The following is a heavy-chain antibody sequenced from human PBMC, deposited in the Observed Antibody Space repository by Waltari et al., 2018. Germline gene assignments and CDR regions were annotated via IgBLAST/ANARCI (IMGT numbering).Heavy chain of an antibody. CDR2: VGPDDGET. V-gene: IGHV1-69-2*01. CDR3: ATGSGTYSPDY. Sequence: EVQLVQSGAEVKNPGATVKLSCKVSGYTFTNYSLHWVQQAPGKGLEWMGLVGPDDGETVAAARFQGRLTITADTSADTAYMELSSLKSEDTAVYYCATGSGTYSPDYWGQGTQVTVSS. CDR1: GYTFTNYS. D-gene: IGHD1-26*01. J-gene: IGHJ4*02.